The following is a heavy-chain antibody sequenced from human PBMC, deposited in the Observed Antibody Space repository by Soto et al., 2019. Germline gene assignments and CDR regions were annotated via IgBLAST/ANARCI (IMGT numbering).Heavy chain of an antibody. V-gene: IGHV3-30*18. CDR1: GFTFSNYG. D-gene: IGHD6-6*01. CDR3: AKGPGSSSLYPDY. CDR2: ISYDGSNK. J-gene: IGHJ4*02. Sequence: QVQLVESGGGVVQPGRSLRLSCAASGFTFSNYGMHWVRQAPGKGLEWVAVISYDGSNKYYADSVKDRFTISRDNSKNTLYLQMSSLRAEDTAVYYCAKGPGSSSLYPDYWGQGTLVTVSS.